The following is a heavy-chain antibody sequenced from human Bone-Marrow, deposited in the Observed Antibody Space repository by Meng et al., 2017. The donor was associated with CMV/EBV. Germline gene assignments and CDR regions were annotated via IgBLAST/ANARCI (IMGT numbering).Heavy chain of an antibody. CDR1: GFTFSSYA. CDR2: ISSSSSTI. CDR3: ARDSSGCSDY. D-gene: IGHD6-19*01. J-gene: IGHJ4*02. Sequence: GESLKISCAASGFTFSSYAMSWVRQAPGKGLEWVSYISSSSSTIYYADSVKGRFTISRDNAKNSLYLQMNSLRAEDTAVYYCARDSSGCSDYWGQGTLVTVSS. V-gene: IGHV3-48*04.